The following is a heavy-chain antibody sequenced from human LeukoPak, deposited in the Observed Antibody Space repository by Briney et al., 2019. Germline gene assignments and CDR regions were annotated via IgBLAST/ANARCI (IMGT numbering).Heavy chain of an antibody. V-gene: IGHV3-11*01. D-gene: IGHD6-13*01. CDR1: GFTFSDYY. Sequence: GGSLRLSCAASGFTFSDYYMSWIRQAPGKGLEWVSYISSSGSTIYYADSVKGRFTISRDNAKNSLYLQVNSLRAEDTAVYYCARFYSSSWYPNWGQGTLVTVSS. CDR3: ARFYSSSWYPN. CDR2: ISSSGSTI. J-gene: IGHJ4*02.